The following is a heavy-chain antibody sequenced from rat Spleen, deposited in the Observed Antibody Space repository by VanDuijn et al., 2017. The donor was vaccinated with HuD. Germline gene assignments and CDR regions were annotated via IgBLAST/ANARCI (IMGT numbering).Heavy chain of an antibody. D-gene: IGHD3-8*01. J-gene: IGHJ4*01. Sequence: EVQLVESGGGLVQPGRSLKLSCAASGFTFSNYGMHWIRQAPTKGLEWVASISPSGGSTYYRDSVKGRFTISRDNAKSTLYLQMDSLRSEDTATYYCATYPLPATSYVMDAWGQGASVTVSS. CDR1: GFTFSNYG. CDR3: ATYPLPATSYVMDA. CDR2: ISPSGGST. V-gene: IGHV5-19*01.